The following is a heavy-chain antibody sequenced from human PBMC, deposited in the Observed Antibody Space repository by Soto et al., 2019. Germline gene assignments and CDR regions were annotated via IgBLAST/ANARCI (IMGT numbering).Heavy chain of an antibody. CDR1: CFALSGSS. J-gene: IGHJ5*02. V-gene: IGHV3-73*01. Sequence: XGSLRVAFAASCFALSGSSMYWVRQASGKGPDWVGRIRSKGHNYATEYAASVEGRFTISRDDSKNTAYLQMNSLKTEDTAVYYCTRTYYYDSSGVKWFDTWGQGTLVTVSS. D-gene: IGHD3-22*01. CDR3: TRTYYYDSSGVKWFDT. CDR2: IRSKGHNYAT.